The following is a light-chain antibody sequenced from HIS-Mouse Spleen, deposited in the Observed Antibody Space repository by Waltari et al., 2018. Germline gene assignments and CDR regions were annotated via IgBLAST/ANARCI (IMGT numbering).Light chain of an antibody. CDR2: KDS. J-gene: IGLJ3*02. CDR3: LSADSSGTWV. CDR1: ALPKIY. V-gene: IGLV3-16*01. Sequence: SYELTQPPSVSVSLGQMARITCSGEALPKIYAYWYQQKPGQFPVLGIYKDSERPSGRPERFSGSSSGTIVTLTISGVQAEDEADYYCLSADSSGTWVFGGGTKLTVL.